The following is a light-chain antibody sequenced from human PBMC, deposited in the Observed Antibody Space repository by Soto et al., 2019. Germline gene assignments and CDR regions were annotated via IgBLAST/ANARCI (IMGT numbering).Light chain of an antibody. CDR3: QQYRMSPNT. Sequence: EIVMRQSPATLSVSPGERATLSCRASQSVSSNLAWYQQKPGQAPTLLIFGASARATGIPDRFSGSGSGTDFSLTIRGLKPEDFAVYYCQQYRMSPNTFGQGTRLEIK. V-gene: IGKV3D-15*02. J-gene: IGKJ5*01. CDR2: GAS. CDR1: QSVSSN.